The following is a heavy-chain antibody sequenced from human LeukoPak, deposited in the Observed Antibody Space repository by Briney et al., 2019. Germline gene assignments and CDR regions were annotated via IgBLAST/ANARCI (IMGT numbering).Heavy chain of an antibody. V-gene: IGHV3-23*01. J-gene: IGHJ4*02. Sequence: GGSLRLSCAASGFTFSGSAMHWVRQAPGKGLEWVSAISGSGGSTYYADSVKGRFTISRDNSKNTLYLQMNSLRAEDTAVYYCAKDAPVNIVVVPAANSWGQGTLVTVSS. D-gene: IGHD2-2*01. CDR3: AKDAPVNIVVVPAANS. CDR1: GFTFSGSA. CDR2: ISGSGGST.